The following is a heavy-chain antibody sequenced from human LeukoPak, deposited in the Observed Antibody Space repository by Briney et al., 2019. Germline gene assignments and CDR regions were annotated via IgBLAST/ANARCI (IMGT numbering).Heavy chain of an antibody. J-gene: IGHJ6*03. CDR3: ARDPGTYSSSSHYYYYYMDV. CDR2: IIPIFGTA. CDR1: GGAFSSYT. V-gene: IGHV1-69*13. D-gene: IGHD6-6*01. Sequence: SVKVSCKASGGAFSSYTFSWVRQAPGQGLEWMGGIIPIFGTANYAQKFQGRVTITADESTSTAYMELSSLRSEDTAVYYCARDPGTYSSSSHYYYYYMDVWGKGTTVTVSS.